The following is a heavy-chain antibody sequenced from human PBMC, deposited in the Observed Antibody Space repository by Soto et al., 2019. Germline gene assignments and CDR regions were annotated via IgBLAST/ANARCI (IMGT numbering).Heavy chain of an antibody. CDR3: ARDRVVVVAATRDSWFDP. V-gene: IGHV4-4*07. CDR1: GGSISSYY. J-gene: IGHJ5*02. D-gene: IGHD2-15*01. Sequence: KPSETLSLTCTVSGGSISSYYWSWIRQPAGKGLEWIGRIYTSGSTNYNPSLKSRVTMSVDTSKNQFSLKLSSVTAADTAVYYCARDRVVVVAATRDSWFDPWGQGTLVTVSS. CDR2: IYTSGST.